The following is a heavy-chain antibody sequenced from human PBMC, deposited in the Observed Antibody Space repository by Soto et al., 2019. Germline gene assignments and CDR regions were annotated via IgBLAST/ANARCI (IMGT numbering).Heavy chain of an antibody. V-gene: IGHV1-3*01. Sequence: GASVKVSCKASGYTFAYYAIHWVRQAPGQRLEWMGLINAANGNTKYSQRFQGRVTITRDTSASTAYMELNSLRSEDTAVYFCARTVAGRFYNWFDPWGQGTLVTVSS. J-gene: IGHJ5*02. CDR3: ARTVAGRFYNWFDP. CDR1: GYTFAYYA. D-gene: IGHD6-13*01. CDR2: INAANGNT.